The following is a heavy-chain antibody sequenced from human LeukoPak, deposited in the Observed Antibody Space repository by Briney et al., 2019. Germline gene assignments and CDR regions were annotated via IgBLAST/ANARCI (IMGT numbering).Heavy chain of an antibody. CDR2: IIPILGIA. V-gene: IGHV1-69*04. J-gene: IGHJ4*02. D-gene: IGHD2/OR15-2a*01. CDR1: GGTFSSYA. Sequence: SVKVSCKASGGTFSSYAISWVRQAPGQGLEWMGRIIPILGIANYAQKFQGRVTITADKSTSIAYMELSSLRSEDTAVYYCARAPLGPTYLYYFDYWGQGTLVTVSS. CDR3: ARAPLGPTYLYYFDY.